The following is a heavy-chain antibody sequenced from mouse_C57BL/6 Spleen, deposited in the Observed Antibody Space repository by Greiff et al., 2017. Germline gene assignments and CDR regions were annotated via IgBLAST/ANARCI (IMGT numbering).Heavy chain of an antibody. V-gene: IGHV1-82*01. CDR3: ARAGHYEYDGGDY. J-gene: IGHJ2*01. D-gene: IGHD2-4*01. CDR1: GYAFSSSW. CDR2: IYPGDGDT. Sequence: QVQLQQSGPELVKPGASVKISCKASGYAFSSSWMNWVKQRPGKGLEWIGRIYPGDGDTNYNGKFKGKATLTADKSSSTAYMQLSSLTSEDSAVYVCARAGHYEYDGGDYWGQGTTRTVSS.